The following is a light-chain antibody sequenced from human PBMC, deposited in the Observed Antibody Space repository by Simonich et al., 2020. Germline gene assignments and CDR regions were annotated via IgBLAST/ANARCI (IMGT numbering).Light chain of an antibody. CDR2: DVS. V-gene: IGLV2-14*01. CDR3: SSYTRSSSFVV. Sequence: QSALTQPPSVSGSPGQSITISCTGTSSDVGGYNYVSWYQQHPGKAPKLMIYDVSKRPSGVSNRFSGSKSGNTASLTISGLQAEDEADDYCSSYTRSSSFVVFGGGTKLTVL. CDR1: SSDVGGYNY. J-gene: IGLJ2*01.